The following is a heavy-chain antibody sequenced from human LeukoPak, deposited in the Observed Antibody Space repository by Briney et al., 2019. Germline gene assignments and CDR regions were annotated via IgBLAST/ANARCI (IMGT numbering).Heavy chain of an antibody. CDR3: ARMFYGSGNSYFDY. Sequence: QPGGSLRLSCAASGFTFSSYGMHWVRQAPGKGLGWVAVIWYDGSNKYYADSVKGRFTISRDNSKNILYLQMNGLRAEDTAVYYCARMFYGSGNSYFDYWGQGTLVTVSS. CDR1: GFTFSSYG. CDR2: IWYDGSNK. D-gene: IGHD3-10*01. J-gene: IGHJ4*02. V-gene: IGHV3-33*01.